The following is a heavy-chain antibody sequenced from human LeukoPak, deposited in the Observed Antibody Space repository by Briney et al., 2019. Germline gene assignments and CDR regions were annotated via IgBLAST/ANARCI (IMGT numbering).Heavy chain of an antibody. Sequence: ASVKVSCKASGYTFTGYYMHWVRQAPGQGLEWMGRINPNSGGTNYAQKFQGRVTMTRDTSISTAYMELSSLRSEDTAVYYCARVKNYRSSSYYYRYLDYWGQGTLVTVSS. CDR1: GYTFTGYY. CDR2: INPNSGGT. D-gene: IGHD3-22*01. CDR3: ARVKNYRSSSYYYRYLDY. V-gene: IGHV1-2*06. J-gene: IGHJ4*02.